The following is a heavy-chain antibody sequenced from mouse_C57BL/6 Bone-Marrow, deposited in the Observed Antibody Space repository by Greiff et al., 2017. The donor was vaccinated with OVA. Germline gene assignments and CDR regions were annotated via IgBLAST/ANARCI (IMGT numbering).Heavy chain of an antibody. V-gene: IGHV1-26*01. CDR3: ARVVRGSFAY. CDR2: INPNNGGT. Sequence: EVQLQQSGPELVKPGASVKISCKASGYTFTDYYMNWVKQSHGKSLEWIGDINPNNGGTSYKQKFKGKATVTVDKSSSTAYMELRSLTSDDSAVYYCARVVRGSFAYGGHGTLVTVSA. CDR1: GYTFTDYY. J-gene: IGHJ3*01.